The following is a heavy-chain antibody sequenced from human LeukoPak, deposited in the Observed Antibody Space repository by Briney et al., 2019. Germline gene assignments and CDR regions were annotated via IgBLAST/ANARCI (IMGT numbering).Heavy chain of an antibody. V-gene: IGHV3-48*01. CDR3: ARGRLLWFGEFENWFDP. J-gene: IGHJ5*02. Sequence: PGGSLRLSCAAAGFTFSSYSMNWVRQAPGKGLEWVSYISSSSSTIYYADSVKGRFTISRDNAKNSLYLQMNSLRAEDTAVYYCARGRLLWFGEFENWFDPWGQGTLVTVSS. CDR2: ISSSSSTI. D-gene: IGHD3-10*01. CDR1: GFTFSSYS.